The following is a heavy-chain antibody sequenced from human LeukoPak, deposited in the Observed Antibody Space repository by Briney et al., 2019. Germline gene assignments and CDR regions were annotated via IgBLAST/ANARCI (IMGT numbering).Heavy chain of an antibody. CDR2: IKQDGSEN. D-gene: IGHD5-18*01. CDR1: GFPFSTYW. CDR3: ARDSTGYGYEEWS. V-gene: IGHV3-7*01. Sequence: PGGSLRLSCAASGFPFSTYWMSWVRQAPGKGLEWVANIKQDGSENFYVDSVKGRFTISRDNAKNSLYLQMNSLRAEDTAVYYCARDSTGYGYEEWSWGQGTLVTVSS. J-gene: IGHJ5*02.